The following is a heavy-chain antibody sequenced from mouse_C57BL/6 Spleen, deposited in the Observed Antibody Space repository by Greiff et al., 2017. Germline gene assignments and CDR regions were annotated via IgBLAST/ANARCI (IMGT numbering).Heavy chain of an antibody. J-gene: IGHJ1*03. Sequence: EVQLVESGGGLVKPGGSLKLSCAASGFTFSDYGMHWVRQAPEKGLEWVAYISSGSSTIYYADTVTGRFTISRDNAKNTLFLQMTRLRSEDTAMYYCARDGYSYFDVWGTGTTVTVSS. CDR2: ISSGSSTI. CDR3: ARDGYSYFDV. D-gene: IGHD2-3*01. V-gene: IGHV5-17*01. CDR1: GFTFSDYG.